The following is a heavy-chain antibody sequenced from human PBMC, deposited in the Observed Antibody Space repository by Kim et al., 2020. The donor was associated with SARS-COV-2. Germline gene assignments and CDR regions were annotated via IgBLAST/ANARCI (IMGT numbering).Heavy chain of an antibody. CDR3: ARGGLTSGFDY. J-gene: IGHJ4*02. D-gene: IGHD3-3*01. V-gene: IGHV3-23*01. Sequence: YAGSVMGRFTSSRDSSRNTVFLQMNSLRADDTAVYYCARGGLTSGFDYWGQGTLVTVSS.